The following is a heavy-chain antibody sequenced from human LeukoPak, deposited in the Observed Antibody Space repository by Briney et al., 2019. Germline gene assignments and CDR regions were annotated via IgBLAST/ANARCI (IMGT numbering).Heavy chain of an antibody. CDR2: INTNTGNP. Sequence: ASVKVSCKASGYTFNSYPMHWVRQAPGQGLEWMGWINTNTGNPSYAQDFTRRFVFSLDTSVSTAYLQITNLKAEDTAVYYCARQFGSGWYNFDIWGRGTLVTVSS. J-gene: IGHJ4*02. CDR3: ARQFGSGWYNFDI. V-gene: IGHV7-4-1*02. CDR1: GYTFNSYP. D-gene: IGHD6-19*01.